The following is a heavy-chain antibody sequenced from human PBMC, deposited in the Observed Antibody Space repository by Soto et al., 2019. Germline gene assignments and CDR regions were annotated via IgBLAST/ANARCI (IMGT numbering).Heavy chain of an antibody. V-gene: IGHV4-59*08. CDR1: GGSISSYY. CDR3: ARHYPIGNNWNYFDY. D-gene: IGHD1-1*01. J-gene: IGHJ4*02. CDR2: ISYTGST. Sequence: QVQLQESGPGLVKPSETQSLTCSVSGGSISSYYWGWIRQPPGKGLEWIGYISYTGSTDYSPSLKSRVTISVDTSKNQFSLKVRSVTAADTAIYFCARHYPIGNNWNYFDYWGRGTLVTVSS.